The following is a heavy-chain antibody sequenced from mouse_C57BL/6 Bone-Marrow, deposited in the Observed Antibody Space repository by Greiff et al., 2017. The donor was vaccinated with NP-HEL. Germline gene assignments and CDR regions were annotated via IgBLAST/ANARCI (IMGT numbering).Heavy chain of an antibody. D-gene: IGHD1-1*01. CDR3: ARGPHYYGSSAWFAY. J-gene: IGHJ3*01. Sequence: VQLVESGAELARPGASVKLSCKASGYTFTSYGISWVKQRTGQGLEWIGEIYPRSGNTYYNEKFKGKATLTADKSSSTAYMELRSLTSEDSAVYFCARGPHYYGSSAWFAYWGQGTLVTVSA. CDR2: IYPRSGNT. V-gene: IGHV1-81*01. CDR1: GYTFTSYG.